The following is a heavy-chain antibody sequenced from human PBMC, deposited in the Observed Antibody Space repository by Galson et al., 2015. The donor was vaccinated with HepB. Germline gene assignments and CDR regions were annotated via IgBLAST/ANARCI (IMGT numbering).Heavy chain of an antibody. CDR2: IDLDDAK. CDR3: AGGRYYFGY. CDR1: GFSLTTNEMY. Sequence: PALVKPTQTLTLTCTFSGFSLTTNEMYVSWIRQPPGKALEWLARIDLDDAKYYTASLKTRLTISKDTSKNQVVLTMTNMDPVDTATYYCAGGRYYFGYWGQGTLVTVSS. J-gene: IGHJ4*02. V-gene: IGHV2-70*11. D-gene: IGHD1-26*01.